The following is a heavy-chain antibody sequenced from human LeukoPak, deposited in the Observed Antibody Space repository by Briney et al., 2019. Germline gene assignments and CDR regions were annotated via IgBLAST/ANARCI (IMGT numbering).Heavy chain of an antibody. CDR2: IWYDGSNK. D-gene: IGHD3-10*01. J-gene: IGHJ6*02. Sequence: PGGSLRLSCAASGFTFSSHDMHWVRQAPGKGLEWVAVIWYDGSNKYYADSVKGRFTISRDNSKNTLYLQMNSLRAEDTAVYYCARDSSMVRGVRGYYYYGMDVWGQGTTVTVSS. V-gene: IGHV3-33*01. CDR1: GFTFSSHD. CDR3: ARDSSMVRGVRGYYYYGMDV.